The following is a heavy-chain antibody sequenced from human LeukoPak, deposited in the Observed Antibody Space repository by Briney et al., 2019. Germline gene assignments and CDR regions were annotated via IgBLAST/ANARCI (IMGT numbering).Heavy chain of an antibody. CDR2: IYPGDSDT. D-gene: IGHD6-19*01. CDR3: ARQHTSGAGPFDY. J-gene: IGHJ4*02. CDR1: GYSFTSYW. V-gene: IGHV5-51*01. Sequence: GDPLKISCKGSGYSFTSYWIGWVRQMPGKGLEWMGIIYPGDSDTRYSPSFQGQVTISADKSISTAYLHWSSLKASDTAMYYCARQHTSGAGPFDYWGQGTLVTVSS.